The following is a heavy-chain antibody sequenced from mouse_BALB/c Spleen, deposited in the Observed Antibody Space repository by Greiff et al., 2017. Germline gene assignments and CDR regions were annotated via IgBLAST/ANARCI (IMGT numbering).Heavy chain of an antibody. Sequence: EVKVVESGGGLVQPGGSLRLSCATSGFTFSDFYMEWVRQPPGKRLEWIAASRNKANDYTTEYSASVKGRFIVSRDTSQSILYLQMNALRAEDTAIYYCARDLYYDYEDPFAYWGQGTLVTVSA. J-gene: IGHJ3*01. V-gene: IGHV7-1*02. CDR2: SRNKANDYTT. CDR3: ARDLYYDYEDPFAY. D-gene: IGHD2-4*01. CDR1: GFTFSDFY.